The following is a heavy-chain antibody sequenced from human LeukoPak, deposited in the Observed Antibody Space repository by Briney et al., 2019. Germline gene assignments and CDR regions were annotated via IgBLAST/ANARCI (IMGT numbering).Heavy chain of an antibody. D-gene: IGHD6-13*01. CDR3: AKREGYSSSWSAPFDY. CDR2: INHSGST. J-gene: IGHJ4*02. Sequence: SETLSLTCAVYGGSFSGYYWSWIRQPPGKGLEWIGEINHSGSTNYNPSLKSRVAISLDTSKIQFSLKLSSVTAADTAVYYCAKREGYSSSWSAPFDYWGQGTLVTVSS. CDR1: GGSFSGYY. V-gene: IGHV4-34*01.